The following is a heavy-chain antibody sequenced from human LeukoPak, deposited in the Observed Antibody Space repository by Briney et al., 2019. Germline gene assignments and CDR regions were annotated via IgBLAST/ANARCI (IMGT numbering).Heavy chain of an antibody. J-gene: IGHJ4*02. CDR3: ARNRGYCSSTSCYQVADY. CDR1: GYTFTSYD. CDR2: MNPNSGNT. D-gene: IGHD2-2*01. V-gene: IGHV1-8*01. Sequence: GASVKVSCKASGYTFTSYDINWVRQATGQGLEWMGWMNPNSGNTGYAQKFQGRVTMTRNTSISTAYMELSSLRSEDTAVYYCARNRGYCSSTSCYQVADYRGQGTLVTVSS.